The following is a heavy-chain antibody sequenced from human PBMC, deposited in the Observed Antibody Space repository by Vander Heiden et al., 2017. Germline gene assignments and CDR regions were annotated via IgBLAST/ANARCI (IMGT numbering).Heavy chain of an antibody. CDR2: ISSSSSTI. D-gene: IGHD6-19*01. Sequence: EVQPVESGGALVQPGGSLRLPWAAPGLPFSSYSMTWVRQAPRKGLEWVSYISSSSSTIYYADSVKGRFTISRDNAKSSLYLQMNSLRAEDTAVYYCASQGLIRYPTTCWGQGTLVTVSS. J-gene: IGHJ4*02. CDR3: ASQGLIRYPTTC. CDR1: GLPFSSYS. V-gene: IGHV3-48*01.